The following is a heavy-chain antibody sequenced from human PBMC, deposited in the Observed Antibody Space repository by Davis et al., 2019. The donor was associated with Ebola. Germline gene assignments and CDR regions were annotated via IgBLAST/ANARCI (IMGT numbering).Heavy chain of an antibody. CDR3: ARRRIGAAPYYYYGMDV. CDR1: GYSFTSYW. Sequence: KVSCKGSGYSFTSYWIGWVRQMPGKGLEWMGIIYPRDSGTRYSPSFQGQVTISADKSISTAYLQRSSLKASDTARYYGARRRIGAAPYYYYGMDVWGQGTTVTVSS. J-gene: IGHJ6*02. CDR2: IYPRDSGT. V-gene: IGHV5-51*01. D-gene: IGHD6-13*01.